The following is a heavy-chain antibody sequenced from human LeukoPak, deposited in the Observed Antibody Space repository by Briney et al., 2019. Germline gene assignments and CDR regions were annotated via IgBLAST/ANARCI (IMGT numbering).Heavy chain of an antibody. CDR2: ISGSGGST. J-gene: IGHJ4*02. Sequence: PGGSLRLSCAASGFTFSSYAMSWVRQAPGKGLEWVSAISGSGGSTYYADSVKGRSTISRDNSKNTLYLQMNSLRADDTAVYYCAKAPPYYYGSGSYYTRNYFDCWGQGTLVTVSS. CDR1: GFTFSSYA. D-gene: IGHD3-10*01. CDR3: AKAPPYYYGSGSYYTRNYFDC. V-gene: IGHV3-23*01.